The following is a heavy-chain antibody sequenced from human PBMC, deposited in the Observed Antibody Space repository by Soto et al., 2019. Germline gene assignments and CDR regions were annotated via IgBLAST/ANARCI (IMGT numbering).Heavy chain of an antibody. V-gene: IGHV5-51*01. J-gene: IGHJ5*02. CDR1: GYTFSSYW. CDR3: ASTSIAAAGKDYNWFDP. D-gene: IGHD6-13*01. CDR2: IYPGDSDT. Sequence: PGESLKISCEGSGYTFSSYWIAWVRQMPGKGLEWMGIIYPGDSDTRYSPSFQGQVTISADKSISTAYLQWSSLKASDTAMYYCASTSIAAAGKDYNWFDPWGQGTLVTVSS.